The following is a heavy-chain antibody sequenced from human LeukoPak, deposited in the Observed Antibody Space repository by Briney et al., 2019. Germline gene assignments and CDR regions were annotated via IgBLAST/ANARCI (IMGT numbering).Heavy chain of an antibody. D-gene: IGHD3-22*01. V-gene: IGHV3-21*01. Sequence: GGSLRLSCAASGFTFSSYSMNWVRQAPGKGLEWVATISNSSSYIYYADSVKGRFTISRDNAKNSLYLQMNSLRAEDTAVYYCARDSSDYYDSSGRLDYWGQGTLVTVSS. CDR3: ARDSSDYYDSSGRLDY. J-gene: IGHJ4*02. CDR2: ISNSSSYI. CDR1: GFTFSSYS.